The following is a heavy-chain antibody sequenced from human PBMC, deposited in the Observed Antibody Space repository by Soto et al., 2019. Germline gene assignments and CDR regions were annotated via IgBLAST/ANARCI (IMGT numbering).Heavy chain of an antibody. V-gene: IGHV3-23*01. J-gene: IGHJ3*02. Sequence: EVQLLESGGGLVQPGGSLRLSCAASGFTFSSYAMSWVRQAPGKGLEWVSAISGSGGSTYYADSVKGRFTISRDNSKSALYLQMNSLRAEDTAVYYCAKAIGSSWYRIDAFDIWGQGTMVTVSS. CDR2: ISGSGGST. CDR1: GFTFSSYA. CDR3: AKAIGSSWYRIDAFDI. D-gene: IGHD6-13*01.